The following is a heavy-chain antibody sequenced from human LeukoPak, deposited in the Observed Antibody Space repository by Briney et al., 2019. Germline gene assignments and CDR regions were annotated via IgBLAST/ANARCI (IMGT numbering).Heavy chain of an antibody. V-gene: IGHV4-61*02. J-gene: IGHJ4*02. Sequence: PSQTLSLTCTVSGGSISNGSYYWSWIRQPAGKGLEWIGRIYTSGSTNYNPSLKSRVTISVDTSKNQFSLKLSSVTAADTAVYYCARSPGYDFRSGQMRGVSFDYWGQGTLVTVSS. D-gene: IGHD3-3*01. CDR2: IYTSGST. CDR3: ARSPGYDFRSGQMRGVSFDY. CDR1: GGSISNGSYY.